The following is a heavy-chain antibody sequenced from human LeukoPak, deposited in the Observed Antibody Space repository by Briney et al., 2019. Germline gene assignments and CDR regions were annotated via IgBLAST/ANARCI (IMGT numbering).Heavy chain of an antibody. CDR1: GFTFSNYW. V-gene: IGHV3-7*02. D-gene: IGHD6-13*01. Sequence: PGGSLRLSCAASGFTFSNYWMSWVRQAPGKGLEWVANTKQDETEKHYADSVKGRFTISRDNAQNSLYLQMNSLRAEDTAVYYCAGNPGYSSSWYGGYYYYGMDVWGQGTTVTVSS. CDR2: TKQDETEK. J-gene: IGHJ6*02. CDR3: AGNPGYSSSWYGGYYYYGMDV.